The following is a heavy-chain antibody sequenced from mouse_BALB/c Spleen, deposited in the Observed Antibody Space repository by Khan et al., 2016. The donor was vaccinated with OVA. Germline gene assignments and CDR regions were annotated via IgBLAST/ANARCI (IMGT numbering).Heavy chain of an antibody. CDR3: VRLEDI. V-gene: IGHV2-9*02. CDR2: IWAGGST. D-gene: IGHD1-3*01. CDR1: GFSLTSSG. J-gene: IGHJ2*01. Sequence: QVQLQQPGPGLVAPSQSLSITCTVSGFSLTSSGVHWVRQPPGKGLEWLGVIWAGGSTHYNSALMSRLSISKDNSKRQVFLKMNSLQTDYTSMYYGVRLEDIWGQGTTLTVSS.